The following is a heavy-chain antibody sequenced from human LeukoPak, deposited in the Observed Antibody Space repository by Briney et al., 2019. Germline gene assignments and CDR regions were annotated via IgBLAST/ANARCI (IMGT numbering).Heavy chain of an antibody. CDR3: AGGPSGTAFDD. Sequence: SETLSLTCAVSGISISNYYWSWIRQPAGKGLEWIGRIYTSGNTNYKPSLKSRLTISVDKSKNHLSLKLSSLTAADTAFYYCAGGPSGTAFDDWGHGTLVTVSS. V-gene: IGHV4-4*07. CDR2: IYTSGNT. D-gene: IGHD1-1*01. CDR1: GISISNYY. J-gene: IGHJ4*01.